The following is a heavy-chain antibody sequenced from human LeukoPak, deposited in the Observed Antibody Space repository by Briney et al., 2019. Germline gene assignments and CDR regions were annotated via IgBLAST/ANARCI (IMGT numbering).Heavy chain of an antibody. V-gene: IGHV4-4*02. J-gene: IGHJ4*02. CDR3: ARESCSGGSCYFLDY. CDR2: IYHSGST. D-gene: IGHD2-15*01. Sequence: PSETLSLTCAVSGGSISSSNWWSWVCQPPGKGLEWIGEIYHSGSTNYNPSLKSRVTISVDKSKNQFSLKLSSVTAADTAVYYCARESCSGGSCYFLDYWGQGTLVTVSS. CDR1: GGSISSSNW.